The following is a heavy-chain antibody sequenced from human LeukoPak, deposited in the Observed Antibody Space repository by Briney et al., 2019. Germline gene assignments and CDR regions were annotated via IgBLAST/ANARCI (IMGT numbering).Heavy chain of an antibody. CDR2: IYTSGST. J-gene: IGHJ5*02. Sequence: SETLSLTCSVSGASVGASVSDYYWTWVRQPAGKGLEWIGRIYTSGSTNYNPSLKSRVTMSVDTSKNQFSLKLSSVTAADTAVYYCARDRYCSGGSCSTYNWFDPWGQGTLVTVSS. D-gene: IGHD2-15*01. CDR1: GASVGASVSDYY. V-gene: IGHV4-4*07. CDR3: ARDRYCSGGSCSTYNWFDP.